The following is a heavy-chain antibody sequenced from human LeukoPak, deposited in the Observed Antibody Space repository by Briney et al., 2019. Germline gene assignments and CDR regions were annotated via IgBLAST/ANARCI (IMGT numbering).Heavy chain of an antibody. J-gene: IGHJ4*02. Sequence: GGSLRLSCAASGFTFSSYAMNWVRQAPGKGLEWVSGVSDSGRTYYADSVKGRFTISRDNSKNTLYLQMNSLRVEDTATYYCAGGQWLPDYWGQGTLVTVSS. CDR2: VSDSGRT. CDR1: GFTFSSYA. D-gene: IGHD6-19*01. V-gene: IGHV3-23*01. CDR3: AGGQWLPDY.